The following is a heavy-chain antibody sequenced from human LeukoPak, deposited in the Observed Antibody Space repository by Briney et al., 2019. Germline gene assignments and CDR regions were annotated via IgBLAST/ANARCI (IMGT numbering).Heavy chain of an antibody. CDR3: ARDTSGYYDY. Sequence: PGRSLRLSCEASGFTFRNYGMHWVRQAPGKGLDWVGVIWFDGSNRYYADSVKGPFTISRDNSKNTLYLQVNSVRAEDTAVYYCARDTSGYYDYWGQGALVTVSS. V-gene: IGHV3-33*01. CDR2: IWFDGSNR. D-gene: IGHD2-15*01. CDR1: GFTFRNYG. J-gene: IGHJ4*02.